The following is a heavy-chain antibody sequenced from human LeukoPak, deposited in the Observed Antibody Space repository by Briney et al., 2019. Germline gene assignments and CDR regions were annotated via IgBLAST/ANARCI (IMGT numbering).Heavy chain of an antibody. CDR3: ASSPAPVAVAGQYYFDY. V-gene: IGHV1-69*01. Sequence: ASVKVSCKASGGTFISYAISWVRQAPGQGLGWMGGIIPIFGTANYAQRFQGRVTITADESTSTAYMELSSLRSEDTAVYYCASSPAPVAVAGQYYFDYWGQGTLVTVSS. CDR1: GGTFISYA. D-gene: IGHD6-19*01. CDR2: IIPIFGTA. J-gene: IGHJ4*02.